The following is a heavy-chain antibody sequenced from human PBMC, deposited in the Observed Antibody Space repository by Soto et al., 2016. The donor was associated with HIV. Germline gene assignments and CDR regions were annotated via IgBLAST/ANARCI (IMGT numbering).Heavy chain of an antibody. Sequence: EVQLVESGGGLVQPGGSLRLSCAASGFTFSNYWMSWVRQAPGKGLEWVTNINQDGLNKYYVDSVKGQFTISRDNAKNPLHLQMNNLRVEDTAVYYCVRGSGREWFDPWGQGTLVTVSS. CDR1: GFTFSNYW. CDR2: INQDGLNK. J-gene: IGHJ5*02. V-gene: IGHV3-7*01. CDR3: VRGSGREWFDP. D-gene: IGHD1-26*01.